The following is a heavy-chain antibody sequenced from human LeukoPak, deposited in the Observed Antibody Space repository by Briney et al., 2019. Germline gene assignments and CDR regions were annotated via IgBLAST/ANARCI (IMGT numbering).Heavy chain of an antibody. CDR2: IKQDGSEK. J-gene: IGHJ3*02. V-gene: IGHV3-7*01. CDR1: GFTFSSYW. CDR3: ARDLIKVAGTPGRAFDI. Sequence: HPGGSLRLSCAASGFTFSSYWMSWVRQAPGKGLEWVANIKQDGSEKYYVDSVKGRFTISRDNAKNSLYLQMNSLRAEDTAVYYCARDLIKVAGTPGRAFDIWGQGTMVTVSS. D-gene: IGHD6-19*01.